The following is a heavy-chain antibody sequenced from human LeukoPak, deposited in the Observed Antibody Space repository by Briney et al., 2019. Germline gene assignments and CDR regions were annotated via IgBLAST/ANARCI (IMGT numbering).Heavy chain of an antibody. Sequence: GESLEISCKGSGYSFTNYWVGWVRQMPGKGLEWMGIIYPGDSDTRYSPSFQGQVTISADKSISTAYLQWSSLKASDTAIYYCAKHTREGASDTPFDYWGQGTLVTVSS. CDR3: AKHTREGASDTPFDY. CDR1: GYSFTNYW. D-gene: IGHD2-15*01. CDR2: IYPGDSDT. V-gene: IGHV5-51*01. J-gene: IGHJ4*02.